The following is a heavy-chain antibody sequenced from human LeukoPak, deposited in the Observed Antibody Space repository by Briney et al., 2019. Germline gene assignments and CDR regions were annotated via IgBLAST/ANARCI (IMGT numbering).Heavy chain of an antibody. D-gene: IGHD4-17*01. V-gene: IGHV3-48*03. CDR2: ISTGGSTI. CDR3: ARDQGYADYGDRYYYGMDV. CDR1: GFTFSSYE. Sequence: GGSLRLSCVASGFTFSSYEMNWVRQAPGKGLEWVAYISTGGSTIYYADSVKGRFTISRDNAKNSLYLQMNSLRDEDTAVYYCARDQGYADYGDRYYYGMDVWGQGTTVTVSS. J-gene: IGHJ6*02.